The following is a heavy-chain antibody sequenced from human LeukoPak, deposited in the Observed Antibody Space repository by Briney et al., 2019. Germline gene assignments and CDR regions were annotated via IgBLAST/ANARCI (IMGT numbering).Heavy chain of an antibody. V-gene: IGHV1-18*01. CDR3: ARDDYGDKRPNYYYYGMDV. CDR1: AYTFTSYG. J-gene: IGHJ6*02. CDR2: IIAYNGNT. D-gene: IGHD4-17*01. Sequence: GSVKVSCKASAYTFTSYGISWLRQAPGQGLEWMGWIIAYNGNTNYAQKLQGRVTMTTDTSTSTAYMELRSLRSDDTAVYYCARDDYGDKRPNYYYYGMDVWGQGTTVTVSS.